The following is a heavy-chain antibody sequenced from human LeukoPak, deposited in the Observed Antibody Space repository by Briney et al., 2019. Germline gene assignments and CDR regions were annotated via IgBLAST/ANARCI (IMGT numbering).Heavy chain of an antibody. Sequence: ASVKVSCKASGDTFTSYGISWVRQAPGQGLEWMGWISAYNGNTNYAQKLQGRVTMTTDTSTSTAYMELRSLRSDDTAVYYCARGGYDFWSGYSARGYMDVWGKGTTVTVSS. CDR1: GDTFTSYG. D-gene: IGHD3-3*01. J-gene: IGHJ6*03. CDR3: ARGGYDFWSGYSARGYMDV. CDR2: ISAYNGNT. V-gene: IGHV1-18*01.